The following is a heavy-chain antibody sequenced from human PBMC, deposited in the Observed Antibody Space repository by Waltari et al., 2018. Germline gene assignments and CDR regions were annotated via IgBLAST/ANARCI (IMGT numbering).Heavy chain of an antibody. CDR1: GGTFNNSG. V-gene: IGHV1-69*01. Sequence: VQLVQSGAEVKKPGSSVKVSCKVSGGTFNNSGISWVRQAPGQGLEWMGGVIPGLGAANYAQKCQGRVIISADESSGTVYMELSSLRSGDTAIYYCAFDGSGSEDYFDFWGQGTLVTVSS. D-gene: IGHD3-10*01. CDR3: AFDGSGSEDYFDF. J-gene: IGHJ4*02. CDR2: VIPGLGAA.